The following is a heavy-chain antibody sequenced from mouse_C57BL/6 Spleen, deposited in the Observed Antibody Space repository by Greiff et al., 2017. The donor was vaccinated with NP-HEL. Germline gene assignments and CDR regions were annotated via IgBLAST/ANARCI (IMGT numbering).Heavy chain of an antibody. CDR2: IYPGDGDT. CDR1: GYAFSSSW. CDR3: AREDGYLSYAMDY. V-gene: IGHV1-82*01. Sequence: QVQLQQSGPELVKPGASVKISCKASGYAFSSSWMNWVKQRPGKGLEWIGRIYPGDGDTNYNGKFKGKATLTADKSSSTAYMQLSSLTSEDSAVYFCAREDGYLSYAMDYWGQGTSVTVSS. J-gene: IGHJ4*01. D-gene: IGHD2-3*01.